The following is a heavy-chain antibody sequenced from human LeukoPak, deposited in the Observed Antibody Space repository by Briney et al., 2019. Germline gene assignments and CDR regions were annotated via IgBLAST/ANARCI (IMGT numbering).Heavy chain of an antibody. CDR3: ARVEAPSTHNWNDRDYYYYYMDV. Sequence: ASVKVSCKASGYTFTSYGISWVRQAPGQGLEWMGWISAYNGNTNYAQKLQGRVTMTTDTSTSTAYMELRSLRSDDTAVYYCARVEAPSTHNWNDRDYYYYYMDVWGKGTTVTVSS. CDR2: ISAYNGNT. J-gene: IGHJ6*03. V-gene: IGHV1-18*01. CDR1: GYTFTSYG. D-gene: IGHD1-1*01.